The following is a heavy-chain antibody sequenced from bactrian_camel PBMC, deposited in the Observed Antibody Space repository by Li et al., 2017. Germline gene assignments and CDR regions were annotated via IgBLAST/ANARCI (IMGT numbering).Heavy chain of an antibody. V-gene: IGHV3S1*01. J-gene: IGHJ4*01. CDR3: TKDLWGSYY. CDR2: FYTGDGST. CDR1: GFAFASYY. D-gene: IGHD5*01. Sequence: QLVESGGGLVQPGGTLRLSCAASGFAFASYYMSWVRQAPGKGLEWVSSFYTGDGSTYYADSVKGRFTISKDNAKNTLNLQLNSLKTEDTAMYYCTKDLWGSYYWGRGTQVTVS.